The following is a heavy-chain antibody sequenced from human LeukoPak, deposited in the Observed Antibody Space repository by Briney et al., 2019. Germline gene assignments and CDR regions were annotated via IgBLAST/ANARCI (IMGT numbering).Heavy chain of an antibody. CDR3: AKGRVVAGSKSLTYHWLDP. J-gene: IGHJ5*02. V-gene: IGHV1-2*02. D-gene: IGHD6-19*01. CDR1: GYTFTGYY. CDR2: INPNSGGA. Sequence: ASVKVSCKASGYTFTGYYIHWVRQAPGQGLEWVGWINPNSGGAKYAQKFQDRVTMTRDTSISTAYMGLSRLRSDDTAVYYCAKGRVVAGSKSLTYHWLDPWGQGTLVTVSS.